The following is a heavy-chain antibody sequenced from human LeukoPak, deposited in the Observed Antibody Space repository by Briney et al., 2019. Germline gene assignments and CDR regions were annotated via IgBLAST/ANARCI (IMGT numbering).Heavy chain of an antibody. CDR1: GFTFSSYA. V-gene: IGHV3-23*01. Sequence: GGSLRLSCAASGFTFSSYAMSWVRQAPGKGLEWVSGISGSGGSTYYADSVKGRFTISRDNFKNTVYLQVNSLRPGDTAVFYCAKGRTTYYFGSGSFDLDYWGQGNLVTVSS. D-gene: IGHD3-10*01. CDR2: ISGSGGST. CDR3: AKGRTTYYFGSGSFDLDY. J-gene: IGHJ4*02.